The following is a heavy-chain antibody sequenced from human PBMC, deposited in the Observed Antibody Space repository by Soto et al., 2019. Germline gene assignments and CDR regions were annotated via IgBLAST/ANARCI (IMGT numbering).Heavy chain of an antibody. J-gene: IGHJ4*02. CDR2: IYSGGST. Sequence: ELQVVESGGGLVQSGGSLTLSCAASGFTVSNSYMSWVRQAPGKGLEWVSAIYSGGSTYYADSVKGRFTISRDNSRNTLYLQMNSLRAEDTAVYFCARCDGSATYCFFFAYWGQGTPVTVSS. CDR1: GFTVSNSY. D-gene: IGHD3-10*01. CDR3: ARCDGSATYCFFFAY. V-gene: IGHV3-66*01.